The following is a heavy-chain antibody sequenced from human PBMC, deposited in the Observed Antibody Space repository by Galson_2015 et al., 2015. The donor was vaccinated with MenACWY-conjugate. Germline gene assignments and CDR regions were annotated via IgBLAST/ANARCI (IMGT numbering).Heavy chain of an antibody. V-gene: IGHV3-7*03. J-gene: IGHJ6*02. CDR1: GFTFRNYW. CDR2: IKKDGSEK. D-gene: IGHD2-15*01. CDR3: ARGSIGWRGMDI. Sequence: SLRLSCAASGFTFRNYWMTWVRQAPGKGLEWVASIKKDGSEKYYEDSVKGRFTISRDNAKNSMYLEMNSLRVEDTAVYSCARGSIGWRGMDIWGQGTTVTVSS.